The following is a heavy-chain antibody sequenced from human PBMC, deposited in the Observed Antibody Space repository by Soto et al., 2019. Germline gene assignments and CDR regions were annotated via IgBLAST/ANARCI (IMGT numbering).Heavy chain of an antibody. Sequence: SETLSLTCTVSGGSIGSYHWSWVRQPPGKGLEWIASVYYTGTTNYNPSRGSRVTISIDAPENQISLKLTSVTAADTAFYYCARDTVLTGMFDLWGQGTLVTVSS. CDR3: ARDTVLTGMFDL. CDR2: VYYTGTT. J-gene: IGHJ5*02. V-gene: IGHV4-59*01. CDR1: GGSIGSYH. D-gene: IGHD4-17*01.